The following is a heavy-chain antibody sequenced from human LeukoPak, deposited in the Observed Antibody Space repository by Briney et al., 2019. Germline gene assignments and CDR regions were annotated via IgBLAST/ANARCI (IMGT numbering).Heavy chain of an antibody. CDR2: IKEDGSEK. CDR1: GFTFSSYW. CDR3: AREGRTYYYYMDV. D-gene: IGHD1-1*01. J-gene: IGHJ6*03. Sequence: GGSLRLSCAASGFTFSSYWMTWVRQAPGRGLEWVANIKEDGSEKYYVDSVKGRFTISRDNAKNSLYLQLNSLRAEDTAVYYCAREGRTYYYYMDVWGKGTTVTVSS. V-gene: IGHV3-7*01.